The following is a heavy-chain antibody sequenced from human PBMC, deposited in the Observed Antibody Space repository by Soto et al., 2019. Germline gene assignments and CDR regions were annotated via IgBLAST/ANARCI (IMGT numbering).Heavy chain of an antibody. D-gene: IGHD1-26*01. CDR2: ISGSGGST. CDR3: AKDLSGSYYYYYGKDV. Sequence: PGGSLRLSCAASGFTFSSYAMSWVRQAPGKGLEWVSAISGSGGSTYYADSVKGRFTISRDNSKNTLYLQMNSLRAEDTAVYYCAKDLSGSYYYYYGKDVWGQGTTVTV. J-gene: IGHJ6*02. V-gene: IGHV3-23*01. CDR1: GFTFSSYA.